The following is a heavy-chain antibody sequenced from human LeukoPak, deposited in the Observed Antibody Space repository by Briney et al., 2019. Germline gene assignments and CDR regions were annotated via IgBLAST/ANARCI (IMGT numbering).Heavy chain of an antibody. CDR2: ISSSCSTI. J-gene: IGHJ4*02. CDR3: ARDDDSSGWYSVFDY. V-gene: IGHV3-11*04. Sequence: GGSLRLSCAASGFTFSDYYMSWIRQAPGKGLEWVSYISSSCSTIYYADSVKGRFTISRDNAKNSLYLQMNSLRAEDTAVYYCARDDDSSGWYSVFDYWGQGTLVTVSS. D-gene: IGHD6-19*01. CDR1: GFTFSDYY.